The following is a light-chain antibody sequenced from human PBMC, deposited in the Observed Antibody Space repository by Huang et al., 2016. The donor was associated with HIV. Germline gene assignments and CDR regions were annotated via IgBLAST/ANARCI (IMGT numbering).Light chain of an antibody. CDR2: AAS. CDR3: QQYNKWPPEYT. V-gene: IGKV3-15*01. Sequence: VMMSQSPATLAASPGERVTLSCGASQSVNTNLAWYQQKPGQPPRLLIYAASARATGVPARFAGSGSGTEFTLTIDSLQSDDVAVYYCQQYNKWPPEYTFGQGTRLEI. J-gene: IGKJ2*01. CDR1: QSVNTN.